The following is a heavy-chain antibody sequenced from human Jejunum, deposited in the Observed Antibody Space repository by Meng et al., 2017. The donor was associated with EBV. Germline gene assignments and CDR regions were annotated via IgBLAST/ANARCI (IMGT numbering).Heavy chain of an antibody. J-gene: IGHJ4*01. CDR2: IYNRDTD. V-gene: IGHV4-39*01. Sequence: TAPVFWLFTCSPTYEWGGRRKEPAKGLEWFGSIYNRDTDNYNPSFVRRITITADTASNNFSLRMSSVTAADTAVNYCARHRGEMLLRSFDYWGHGTLVTVSS. D-gene: IGHD2-15*01. CDR1: WLFTCSPTYE. CDR3: ARHRGEMLLRSFDY.